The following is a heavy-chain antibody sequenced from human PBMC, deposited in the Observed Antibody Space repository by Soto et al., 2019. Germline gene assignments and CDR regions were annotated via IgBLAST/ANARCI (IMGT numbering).Heavy chain of an antibody. J-gene: IGHJ6*02. CDR3: ARVRYYYDSSGYYPSYYYGMDV. CDR1: GGTFSSYV. Sequence: ASVKVSCKASGGTFSSYVISWVRQAPGQGLEWMGGIIPIFGTANYAQKFQGRVTITADESTSTAYMELSSLRSEDTAVYYCARVRYYYDSSGYYPSYYYGMDVWGQGTTVTVSS. V-gene: IGHV1-69*13. D-gene: IGHD3-22*01. CDR2: IIPIFGTA.